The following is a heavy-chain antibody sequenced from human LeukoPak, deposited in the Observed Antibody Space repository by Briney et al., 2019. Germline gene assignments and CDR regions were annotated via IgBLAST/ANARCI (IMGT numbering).Heavy chain of an antibody. V-gene: IGHV4-38-2*02. D-gene: IGHD5-18*01. CDR1: GDSISSGHY. Sequence: SETLSLTCTVSGDSISSGHYWGWIRQPPGKGLEWIGSIYHSGTTYYNPSLKSRVTISVDTSKNQFSLKLSSVTAADTAVYYCARDGGYSYGYPYYFDYWGQGTLVTVSS. CDR3: ARDGGYSYGYPYYFDY. J-gene: IGHJ4*02. CDR2: IYHSGTT.